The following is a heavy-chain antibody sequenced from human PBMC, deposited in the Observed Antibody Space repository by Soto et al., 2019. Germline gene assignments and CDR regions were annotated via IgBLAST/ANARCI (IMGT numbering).Heavy chain of an antibody. V-gene: IGHV4-61*05. Sequence: SETLSLTCTVSGGSISSSSYYWGWIRQPPGKGLEWIGYIYYTGTTKYNPSLKSRITISVDSSKNQFSLKLDSVTAADTAVYYCAGLGGYYQAFDSWGQGTLVTVSS. J-gene: IGHJ4*02. CDR1: GGSISSSSYY. D-gene: IGHD3-22*01. CDR3: AGLGGYYQAFDS. CDR2: IYYTGTT.